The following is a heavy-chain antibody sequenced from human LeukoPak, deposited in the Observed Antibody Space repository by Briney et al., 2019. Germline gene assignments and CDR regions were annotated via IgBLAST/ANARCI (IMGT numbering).Heavy chain of an antibody. J-gene: IGHJ5*02. CDR1: RFSFNNYS. D-gene: IGHD2-15*01. CDR3: VRGGESTWS. CDR2: ISGDGDIA. V-gene: IGHV3-23*01. Sequence: PGGSLRLSCAASRFSFNNYSMTWVRQAPGEGLEWVSTISGDGDIAYYEDSVKGRFTISRDDAKNTLYLQMNSLRAEDTAVYYCVRGGESTWSWGQGTLVTVSS.